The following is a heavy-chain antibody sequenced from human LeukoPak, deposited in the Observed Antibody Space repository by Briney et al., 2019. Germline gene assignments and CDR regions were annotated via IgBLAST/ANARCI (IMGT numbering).Heavy chain of an antibody. V-gene: IGHV1-3*01. Sequence: ASVKVSCKASGYTFTSYAMHWVRQAPGQRLEWMGWINAGNGNTKYSQKFQGRVTITRDTSASTAYMELSSLRSEDTAVYYCARDPIGSRWPYYFDYWGQGTLVTVSS. CDR1: GYTFTSYA. J-gene: IGHJ4*02. CDR2: INAGNGNT. CDR3: ARDPIGSRWPYYFDY. D-gene: IGHD6-13*01.